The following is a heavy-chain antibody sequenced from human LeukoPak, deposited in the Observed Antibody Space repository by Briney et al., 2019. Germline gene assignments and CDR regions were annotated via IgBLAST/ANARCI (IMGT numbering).Heavy chain of an antibody. D-gene: IGHD3-9*01. CDR1: GYTFSSYG. Sequence: ASVKVSCKASGYTFSSYGFTWVRQAPGQGLEWVGWISSYNGNTNYAQKLQGRVTMTTDTSTNTAYMELSSLRSEDTAVYYCATSYYDILTGYRPLAYWGQGTLVTVSS. CDR3: ATSYYDILTGYRPLAY. V-gene: IGHV1-18*01. J-gene: IGHJ4*02. CDR2: ISSYNGNT.